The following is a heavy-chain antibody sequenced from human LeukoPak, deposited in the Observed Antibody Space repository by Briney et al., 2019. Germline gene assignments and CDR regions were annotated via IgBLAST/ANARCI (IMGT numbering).Heavy chain of an antibody. CDR1: GFTFDTFV. CDR3: VNQISGWVY. V-gene: IGHV3-64D*06. Sequence: GGSLRLSCSASGFTFDTFVMQWVRQAPGKGLEYVSGISGNGGSTYNADFVKGRFTISRDNSKNTLFLQMTSLRAEDTAVYYCVNQISGWVYWGQGTLVTVSS. CDR2: ISGNGGST. J-gene: IGHJ4*02. D-gene: IGHD6-19*01.